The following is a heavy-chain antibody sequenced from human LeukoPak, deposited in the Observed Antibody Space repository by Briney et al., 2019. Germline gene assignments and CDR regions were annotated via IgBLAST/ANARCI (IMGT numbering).Heavy chain of an antibody. CDR3: AGTVVGKWAIDY. Sequence: GGSLRLSCAASGFTVSRNYMTWVRQAPGKGLEWVSVIYSGGSTYYADSVKGRFTISRDNSKNTLYLQMNSLRAEDTAVYYCAGTVVGKWAIDYWGQGTLVTVSS. CDR2: IYSGGST. V-gene: IGHV3-53*01. D-gene: IGHD2-2*01. J-gene: IGHJ4*02. CDR1: GFTVSRNY.